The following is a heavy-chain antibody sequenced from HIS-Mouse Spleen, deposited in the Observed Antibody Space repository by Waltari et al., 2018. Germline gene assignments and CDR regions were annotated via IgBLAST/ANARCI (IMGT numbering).Heavy chain of an antibody. V-gene: IGHV3-21*01. CDR2: ISSSSSYI. CDR3: ARGSWNWFDP. CDR1: GFTFSSYS. D-gene: IGHD2-15*01. J-gene: IGHJ5*02. Sequence: EVQLVESGGGLVKPGGSLRLSCAASGFTFSSYSMNWVRQAPGKGLEWVSSISSSSSYIYYTDSVKGRFTISRDNAKNSLYLQMNSLRAEDTAVYYCARGSWNWFDPWGQGTLVTVSS.